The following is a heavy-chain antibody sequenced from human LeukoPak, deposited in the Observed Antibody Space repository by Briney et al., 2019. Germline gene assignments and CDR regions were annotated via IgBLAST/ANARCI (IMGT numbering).Heavy chain of an antibody. CDR3: AHKGRGSGSYNM. J-gene: IGHJ4*02. CDR1: GFSLSTSGVG. CDR2: NYWNDDK. V-gene: IGHV2-5*01. Sequence: SGPTLVNPTQTLTLTCTVSGFSLSTSGVGVGWIRQPPGKALEWLAVNYWNDDKSYSPSLKSRLTITKDTSKNQVVLIMTNMDPVDTGTYYCAHKGRGSGSYNMWGQGTLVTVSS. D-gene: IGHD3-10*01.